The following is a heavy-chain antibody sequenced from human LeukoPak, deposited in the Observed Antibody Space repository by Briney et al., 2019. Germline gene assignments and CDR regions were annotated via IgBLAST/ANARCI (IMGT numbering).Heavy chain of an antibody. CDR2: ISYHARDQ. CDR3: AAAGGSSGSYPFIY. Sequence: GRSLRLSCTASGFTFSDHAMHWVRQAPGKGLEWVTVISYHARDQFYADSVKGRFTISRDNSKNTVFLQMNSLRVEDTAVYYCAAAGGSSGSYPFIYWGQGILVTVSS. V-gene: IGHV3-30*04. J-gene: IGHJ4*02. CDR1: GFTFSDHA. D-gene: IGHD6-19*01.